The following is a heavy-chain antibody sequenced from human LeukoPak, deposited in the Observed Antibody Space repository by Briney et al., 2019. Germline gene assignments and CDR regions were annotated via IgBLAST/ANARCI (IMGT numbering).Heavy chain of an antibody. CDR1: GGSISSGGYY. D-gene: IGHD2-2*01. Sequence: PSQTLSLTCAVSGGSISSGGYYWSWIRQHPGKGLEWIGYIYYSGSTYYNPSLKSRVTISVDTSKNQFSLKLSSVTAADTAVYYCATSKTHCSSTSCYDYYYYGMDVWGQGTTVTVSS. CDR3: ATSKTHCSSTSCYDYYYYGMDV. J-gene: IGHJ6*02. CDR2: IYYSGST. V-gene: IGHV4-31*11.